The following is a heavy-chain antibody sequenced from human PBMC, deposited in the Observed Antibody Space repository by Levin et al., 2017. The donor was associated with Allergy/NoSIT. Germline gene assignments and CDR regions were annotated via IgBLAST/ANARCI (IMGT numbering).Heavy chain of an antibody. V-gene: IGHV3-21*01. CDR1: GFTFSTYS. Sequence: GGSLRLSCAASGFTFSTYSMNWVRQAPGKGLEWVSSISSSSTSIDYGDSVKGRFTISRDNAKNSLYLQMNSLRAEDTAVYYCARNFDVWGQGTMVTVSS. CDR2: ISSSSTSI. D-gene: IGHD1-14*01. J-gene: IGHJ3*01. CDR3: ARNFDV.